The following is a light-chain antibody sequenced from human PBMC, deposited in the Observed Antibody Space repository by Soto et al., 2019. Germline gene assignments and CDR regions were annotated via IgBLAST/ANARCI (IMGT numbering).Light chain of an antibody. CDR2: EVT. CDR1: SSDVGGHNY. V-gene: IGLV2-8*01. Sequence: QSALTQPPSASGSPGQSVTISCTGTSSDVGGHNYVSWYQQRPGKAPKLIIYEVTQRPSGVSDRFSGSKSGNTAPLTVSGLQAEDEADYHCSSYAGINTLVFGGGTKLTVL. CDR3: SSYAGINTLV. J-gene: IGLJ2*01.